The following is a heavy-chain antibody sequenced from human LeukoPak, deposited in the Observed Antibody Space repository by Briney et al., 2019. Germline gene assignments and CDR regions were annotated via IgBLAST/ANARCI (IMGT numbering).Heavy chain of an antibody. CDR2: IYHSGST. Sequence: SETLSLTCTVSGGSISSSSYFWGWIRQPPGKGLECIGTIYHSGSTYYNPSLKSRVTISVDTSKNQFSLKLNSVTAADTAVYYCARIYSSSWFLNWFDPWGQGTLVTVSS. V-gene: IGHV4-39*07. D-gene: IGHD6-13*01. CDR1: GGSISSSSYF. J-gene: IGHJ5*02. CDR3: ARIYSSSWFLNWFDP.